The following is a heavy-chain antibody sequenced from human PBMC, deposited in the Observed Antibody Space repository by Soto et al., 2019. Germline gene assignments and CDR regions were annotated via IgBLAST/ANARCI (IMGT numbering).Heavy chain of an antibody. CDR3: ARSPLNERLEQLVINAFDI. CDR1: GGSFSGYY. Sequence: SETLSLTCAVYGGSFSGYYWSWIRQPPGKGLEWIGEINHSGSTNYNPSLKSRVTISVDTSKNQFSLKLCSVTAADTAVYYCARSPLNERLEQLVINAFDIWGQGTMVTVSS. CDR2: INHSGST. J-gene: IGHJ3*02. D-gene: IGHD6-6*01. V-gene: IGHV4-34*01.